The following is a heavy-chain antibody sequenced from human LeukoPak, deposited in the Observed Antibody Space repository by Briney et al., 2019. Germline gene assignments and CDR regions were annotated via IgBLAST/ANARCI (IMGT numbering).Heavy chain of an antibody. D-gene: IGHD1-1*01. Sequence: PGGSLRLSCAASGFTFSDYDMHWVGQATGKGLEWVSAIGTAGDTYYTGSVKGRFTISRENAKNSLYLQMNSLRAGDTAVYYCARVAKERVGGVYYFDYWGQGTLVTVSS. J-gene: IGHJ4*02. CDR1: GFTFSDYD. CDR2: IGTAGDT. CDR3: ARVAKERVGGVYYFDY. V-gene: IGHV3-13*01.